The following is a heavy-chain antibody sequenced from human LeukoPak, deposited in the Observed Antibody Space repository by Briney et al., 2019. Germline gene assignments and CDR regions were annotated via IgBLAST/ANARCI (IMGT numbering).Heavy chain of an antibody. CDR3: ARNTSSSPWFDP. D-gene: IGHD6-6*01. CDR2: VYYIGTT. Sequence: SETLSLTCTVSGGSIKSPTSYWSWIRQAPGKGLEWIGNVYYIGTTTYNSSLQSRVTLSVDTSKNQFSLEMASVTPEDTALYYCARNTSSSPWFDPWGQGTLVIVSS. CDR1: GGSIKSPTSY. J-gene: IGHJ5*02. V-gene: IGHV4-61*01.